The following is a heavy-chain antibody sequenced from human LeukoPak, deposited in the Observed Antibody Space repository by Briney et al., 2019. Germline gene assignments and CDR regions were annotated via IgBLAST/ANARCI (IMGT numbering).Heavy chain of an antibody. CDR3: ARDRGKYYDSSGPIDY. Sequence: SETLSLTCTVSGGSISGYYWSWIRQPPGMGLEWIGYIYYSGSTNYNPSLKSRVTISVDTSKNQFSLKLNSVTAADTAVYYCARDRGKYYDSSGPIDYWGQGTLVTVSS. CDR1: GGSISGYY. V-gene: IGHV4-59*01. J-gene: IGHJ4*02. CDR2: IYYSGST. D-gene: IGHD3-22*01.